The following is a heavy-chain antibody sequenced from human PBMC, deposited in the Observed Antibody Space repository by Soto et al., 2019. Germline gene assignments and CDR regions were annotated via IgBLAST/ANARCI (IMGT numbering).Heavy chain of an antibody. CDR3: ASHGYSYSDPLDY. Sequence: QVQLVQSGAEEKKPGSSVKVSCKASGGTFSSYAISWVRQAPGQGLEWMGGIIAIFGTADYAQKFQGRVTITADESTKTVYIELSSLRSEDTAVYYCASHGYSYSDPLDYWGQGTLVTVSS. V-gene: IGHV1-69*12. D-gene: IGHD5-18*01. CDR1: GGTFSSYA. J-gene: IGHJ4*02. CDR2: IIAIFGTA.